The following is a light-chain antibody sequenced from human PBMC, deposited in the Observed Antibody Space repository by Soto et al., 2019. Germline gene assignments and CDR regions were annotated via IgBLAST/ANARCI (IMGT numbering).Light chain of an antibody. CDR1: QSISSW. CDR3: QHYNTYPWT. Sequence: DIQMTQSPSTLSASVGDRVTITCRASQSISSWLAWYQQKPGKAPKLLIYDAYSLESGVPSRFSSRGSGTELTLTNSSLQPGDFATYYCQHYNTYPWTFGQGTKLDI. J-gene: IGKJ1*01. V-gene: IGKV1-5*01. CDR2: DAY.